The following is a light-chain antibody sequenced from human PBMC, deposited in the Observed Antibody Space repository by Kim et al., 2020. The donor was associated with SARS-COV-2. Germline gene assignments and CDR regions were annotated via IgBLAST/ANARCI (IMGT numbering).Light chain of an antibody. CDR2: GTS. J-gene: IGKJ2*01. V-gene: IGKV1-12*01. CDR3: QQSNSFPHT. Sequence: SASRRYSHNHSWRASQDISIVRAWYQQKPERAPKLVIYGTSNVRRGVPSRFSGSGSETDFTLNMNSLQLKDFATYYCQQSNSFPHTFGQGPKLEI. CDR1: QDISIV.